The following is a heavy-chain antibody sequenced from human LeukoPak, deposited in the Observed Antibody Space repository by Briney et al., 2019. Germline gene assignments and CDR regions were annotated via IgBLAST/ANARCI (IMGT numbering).Heavy chain of an antibody. CDR3: ARDLDY. CDR2: ISSSSSTI. J-gene: IGHJ4*02. CDR1: GFPFTSYI. Sequence: GGALRLSFSTSGFPFTSYIMKWVRPAPGKGLEWVSYISSSSSTIYYADSVKGRFTISRDNAKNSLYLQMNSLRAEDTAVYYCARDLDYWGQGTLVTVSS. V-gene: IGHV3-48*04.